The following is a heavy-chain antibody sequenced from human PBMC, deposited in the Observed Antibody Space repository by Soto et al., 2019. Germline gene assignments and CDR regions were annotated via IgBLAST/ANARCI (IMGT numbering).Heavy chain of an antibody. CDR1: GFTFSSYG. J-gene: IGHJ6*02. V-gene: IGHV3-33*01. Sequence: LRLSCAASGFTFSSYGMHWVRQAPGKGLEWVAVIWYDGSNKYYADSVKGRFTVSRDNSKNTLYLQMNSLRAEDTAVYYCARDHLVGPCYYYGMDVWGQGTTVTVSS. CDR2: IWYDGSNK. CDR3: ARDHLVGPCYYYGMDV. D-gene: IGHD1-26*01.